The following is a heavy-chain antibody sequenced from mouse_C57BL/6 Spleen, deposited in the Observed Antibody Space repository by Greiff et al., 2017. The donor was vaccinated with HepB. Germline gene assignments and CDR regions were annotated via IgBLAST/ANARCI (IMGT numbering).Heavy chain of an antibody. CDR2: INPSNGGT. J-gene: IGHJ2*01. V-gene: IGHV1-53*01. D-gene: IGHD2-5*01. CDR3: ARDYYSNYDYFDY. Sequence: QVHVKQPGTELVKPGASVKLSCKASGYTFTSYWMHWVKQRPGQGLEWIGNINPSNGGTNYNEKFKSKATLTVDKSSSTAYMQLSSLTSEDSAVYYCARDYYSNYDYFDYWGQGTTLTVSS. CDR1: GYTFTSYW.